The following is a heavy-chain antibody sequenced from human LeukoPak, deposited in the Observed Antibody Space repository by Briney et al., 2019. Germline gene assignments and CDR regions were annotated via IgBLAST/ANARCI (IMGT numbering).Heavy chain of an antibody. CDR1: GFTFSTHS. Sequence: PGGSLRLSCAASGFTFSTHSMNWVRQAPGKGLEWVSYITSSSSTIYYADSVKGRFTISRDNAKNSLFLQMNSLRDEDTAVYYCAGQTTVTTRYFDYWGQGTLVTVSS. D-gene: IGHD4-17*01. J-gene: IGHJ4*02. CDR3: AGQTTVTTRYFDY. CDR2: ITSSSSTI. V-gene: IGHV3-48*02.